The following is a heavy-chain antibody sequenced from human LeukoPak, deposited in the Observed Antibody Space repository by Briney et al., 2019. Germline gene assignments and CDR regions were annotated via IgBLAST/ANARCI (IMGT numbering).Heavy chain of an antibody. Sequence: QPGGSLRLSCAASGFTFSNYEMHWVRQAPGKGLVWVSRINSDGSSTFYADSVKGRITISRDNAKNTLYLQMNSLRAEDTAVYYCARGWAGGFDHWGQGTLVTVSS. V-gene: IGHV3-74*01. CDR3: ARGWAGGFDH. D-gene: IGHD1-26*01. J-gene: IGHJ4*02. CDR1: GFTFSNYE. CDR2: INSDGSST.